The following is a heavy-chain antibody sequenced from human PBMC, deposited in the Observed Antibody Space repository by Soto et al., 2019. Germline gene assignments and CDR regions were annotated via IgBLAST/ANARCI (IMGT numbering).Heavy chain of an antibody. V-gene: IGHV1-18*01. CDR1: GYTFSSYA. CDR3: ARTGPPVDY. CDR2: IITYNGNT. Sequence: QVQLVQSGAEVKKPGASVKVSCKASGYTFSSYAISWVRQAPGQGLEWMGWIITYNGNTNDAQKHQGRVTMTTDTSTTTAYMDLRSLRSDDTAVYYCARTGPPVDYWGQGTLVTVSS. J-gene: IGHJ4*02.